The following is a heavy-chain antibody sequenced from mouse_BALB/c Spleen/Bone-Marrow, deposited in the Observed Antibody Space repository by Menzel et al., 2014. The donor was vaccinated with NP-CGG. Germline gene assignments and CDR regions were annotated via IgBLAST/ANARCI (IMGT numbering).Heavy chain of an antibody. J-gene: IGHJ2*01. CDR3: ARSGYYGSSYFDY. CDR1: GYSSTGYF. CDR2: INPYNGDT. D-gene: IGHD1-1*01. V-gene: IGHV1-20*02. Sequence: HLKHSGPNLVKRSASVKTSCKASGYSSTGYFMNWVMQSHGKSLEWIGRINPYNGDTFYNQKFKGKATLTVDKSSSTAHMELRSLASEDSAVYYCARSGYYGSSYFDYWDQATTTTVSS.